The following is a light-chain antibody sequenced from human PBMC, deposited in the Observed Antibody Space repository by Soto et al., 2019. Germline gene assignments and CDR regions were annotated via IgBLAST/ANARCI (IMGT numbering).Light chain of an antibody. CDR1: NSDVGSSVY. Sequence: QSALTQPASVSGSPGQSISFSCAGSNSDVGSSVYVSWYRQHPGKAPQLIIYEVTNRPSGVSDRFSGSKSGNTASLTISGLQAEDEANYYCNSYTTLSNRVFGTGTKLTVL. J-gene: IGLJ1*01. CDR2: EVT. V-gene: IGLV2-14*01. CDR3: NSYTTLSNRV.